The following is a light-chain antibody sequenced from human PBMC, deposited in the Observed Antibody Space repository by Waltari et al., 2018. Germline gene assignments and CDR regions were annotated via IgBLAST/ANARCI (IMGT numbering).Light chain of an antibody. CDR3: QQYDISPLT. Sequence: EIVLTQSPGTLSLSPGERATLSCRANQTVRNTYLAWYQKKPGQAPTLVIHDTSSRATGIPDRFSGSGSGTDFSLTISSLEPEDFAVYYFQQYDISPLTFGGGTKVETK. J-gene: IGKJ4*01. CDR1: QTVRNTY. V-gene: IGKV3-20*01. CDR2: DTS.